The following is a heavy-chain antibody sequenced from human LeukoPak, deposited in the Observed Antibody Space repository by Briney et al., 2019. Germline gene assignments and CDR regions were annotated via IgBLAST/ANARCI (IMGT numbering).Heavy chain of an antibody. CDR3: AREEGLGDFWSGHYTGMDV. D-gene: IGHD3-3*01. CDR2: INSSVSSR. V-gene: IGHV3-74*01. J-gene: IGHJ6*02. CDR1: EFTFSSYW. Sequence: LTGGSLRLSCAASEFTFSSYWMHWVRQVPGKGLVWVSRINSSVSSRNYADSVKGRFTISRDNAKNTLYLQMNSLRAEETAVYYCAREEGLGDFWSGHYTGMDVRGQRTTVTVSS.